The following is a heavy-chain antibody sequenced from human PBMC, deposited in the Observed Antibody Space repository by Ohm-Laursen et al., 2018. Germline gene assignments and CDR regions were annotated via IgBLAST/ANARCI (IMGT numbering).Heavy chain of an antibody. CDR1: GFTFSSYA. V-gene: IGHV3-66*01. CDR2: IYSGGST. J-gene: IGHJ6*02. D-gene: IGHD6-19*01. Sequence: SLRLSCAASGFTFSSYALSWVRQAPGKGLEWVSVIYSGGSTYYADSVKGRFTISRDNSKNTLYLQMNSLRAEDTAVYYCASVALRLASYYGMDVWGQGTTVTVSS. CDR3: ASVALRLASYYGMDV.